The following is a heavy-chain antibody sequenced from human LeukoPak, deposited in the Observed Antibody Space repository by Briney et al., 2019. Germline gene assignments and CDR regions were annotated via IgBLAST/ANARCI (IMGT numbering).Heavy chain of an antibody. CDR2: IYYSGST. D-gene: IGHD2-15*01. CDR1: GGSISSGGYY. Sequence: PSETLSLTCTVSGGSISSGGYYWSWIRQHPGKGLEWIGYIYYSGSTYYNPSLKSRVTISADTSKNQFSLKLSSVTAADTAVYYCARAFRIVPPSNWGQGTLVTVSS. J-gene: IGHJ1*01. CDR3: ARAFRIVPPSN. V-gene: IGHV4-31*03.